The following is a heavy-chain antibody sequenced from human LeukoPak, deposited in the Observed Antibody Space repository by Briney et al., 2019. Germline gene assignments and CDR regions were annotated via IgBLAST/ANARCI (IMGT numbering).Heavy chain of an antibody. CDR2: IRYDGSNK. CDR1: GFTLSSYG. J-gene: IGHJ4*02. D-gene: IGHD4-17*01. Sequence: GALRLSCAASGFTLSSYGMHWVRQAPGKGLEWVAFIRYDGSNKYYADSVRGRFTISRDNAKNSLYLQMNSLRAEDTAFYYCARDMNDYGDYVIDYWGQGTLVTVSS. V-gene: IGHV3-30*02. CDR3: ARDMNDYGDYVIDY.